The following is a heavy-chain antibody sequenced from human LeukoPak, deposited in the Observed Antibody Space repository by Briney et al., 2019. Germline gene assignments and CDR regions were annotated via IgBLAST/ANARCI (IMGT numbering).Heavy chain of an antibody. Sequence: SGTLSLTCAVSGGSISSSNWWSWVRQPPGKGLEWIGEIYHSGSTNYNPSLKSRVTISVDKSKNQFSLKLSSVTAADAAVYYCARDDSGSHFRWLDPWGQGTLVTVSS. CDR3: ARDDSGSHFRWLDP. CDR2: IYHSGST. CDR1: GGSISSSNW. V-gene: IGHV4-4*02. J-gene: IGHJ5*02. D-gene: IGHD1-26*01.